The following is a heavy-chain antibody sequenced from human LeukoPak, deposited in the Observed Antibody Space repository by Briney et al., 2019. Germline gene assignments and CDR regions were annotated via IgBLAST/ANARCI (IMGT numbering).Heavy chain of an antibody. CDR2: ISAYNGNT. Sequence: GASVKVSCKASGYTFTSYGISWVRQAPGQGLEWMGWISAYNGNTNYAQKLQGRVTMTTDTSTSTAYMELRSLRSDDTAVYYCARDGCSSTSCYYYYYYGMDVWGHGTTVTVSS. CDR1: GYTFTSYG. CDR3: ARDGCSSTSCYYYYYYGMDV. J-gene: IGHJ6*02. V-gene: IGHV1-18*01. D-gene: IGHD2-2*01.